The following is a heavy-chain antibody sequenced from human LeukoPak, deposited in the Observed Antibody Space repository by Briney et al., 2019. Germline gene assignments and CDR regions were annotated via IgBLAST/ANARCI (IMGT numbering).Heavy chain of an antibody. V-gene: IGHV1-46*01. J-gene: IGHJ5*02. CDR3: ARDPYSSGWGPNWFDP. CDR2: INPSGGST. Sequence: GASVKVSCKASGYTFTSYYMHWVRQAPGQGLEWMGIINPSGGSTSYAQKFQGRVTMTRNTSISTAYMELSSLRSEDTAVYYCARDPYSSGWGPNWFDPWGQGTLVTVSS. D-gene: IGHD6-19*01. CDR1: GYTFTSYY.